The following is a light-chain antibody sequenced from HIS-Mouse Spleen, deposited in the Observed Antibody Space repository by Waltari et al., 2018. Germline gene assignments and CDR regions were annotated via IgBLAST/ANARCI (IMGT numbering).Light chain of an antibody. CDR2: EDS. J-gene: IGLJ2*01. CDR1: ALPKKY. V-gene: IGLV3-10*01. Sequence: SYELTQPPSVSVSPGQTARNTCSGDALPKKYAYWYQQKSGQAPVLVIYEDSKRPSRIPERFSGSSSGTMATLTISGAQVEDEADYYCYSTDSSGNHRVFGGGTKLTVL. CDR3: YSTDSSGNHRV.